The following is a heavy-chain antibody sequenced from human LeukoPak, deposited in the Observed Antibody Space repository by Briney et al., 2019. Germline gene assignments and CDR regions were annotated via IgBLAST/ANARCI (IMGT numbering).Heavy chain of an antibody. J-gene: IGHJ4*02. D-gene: IGHD1-26*01. CDR2: ISAYNGNT. V-gene: IGHV1-18*01. CDR1: GGTFSSYA. CDR3: ARDLVGATPGDY. Sequence: ASVKVSCKASGGTFSSYAISWVRQAPGQGLEWMGWISAYNGNTNYAQKLQGRVTMTTDTSTSTAYMELRSLRSDDTAVYYCARDLVGATPGDYWGQGTLVTVSS.